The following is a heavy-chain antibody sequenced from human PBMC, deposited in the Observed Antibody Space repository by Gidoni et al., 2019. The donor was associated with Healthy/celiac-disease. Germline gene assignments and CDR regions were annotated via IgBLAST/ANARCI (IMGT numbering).Heavy chain of an antibody. V-gene: IGHV3-23*01. CDR1: GFTFSSYA. CDR2: ISGSGGST. CDR3: AKDSYYDFWSGYYTQFDY. J-gene: IGHJ4*02. Sequence: EVQLLESGGGLVQPGGSLRLSCAASGFTFSSYAMSWVRQAPGKGLEWVSAISGSGGSTYYADSVKGRFTISRDNSKNTLYLQMNSLRAEDTAVYYCAKDSYYDFWSGYYTQFDYWGQGTLVTVSS. D-gene: IGHD3-3*01.